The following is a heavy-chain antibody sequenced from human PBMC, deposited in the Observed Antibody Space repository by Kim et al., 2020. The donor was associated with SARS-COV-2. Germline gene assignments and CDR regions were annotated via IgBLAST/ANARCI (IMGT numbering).Heavy chain of an antibody. Sequence: GGSLRLSCAASGFTFSSYSMNWVRQAPGKGLEWVSSISSSSSYIYYADSVKGRFTISRDNAKNSLYLQMNSLRAEDTAVYYCALVGAAALYGMDVWGQGTTVTVSS. V-gene: IGHV3-21*01. CDR1: GFTFSSYS. D-gene: IGHD6-19*01. CDR3: ALVGAAALYGMDV. CDR2: ISSSSSYI. J-gene: IGHJ6*02.